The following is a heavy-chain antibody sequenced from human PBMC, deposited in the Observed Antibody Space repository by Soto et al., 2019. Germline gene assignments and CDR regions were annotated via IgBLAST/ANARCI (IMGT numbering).Heavy chain of an antibody. V-gene: IGHV1-18*01. J-gene: IGHJ5*02. CDR1: GYTFTSYG. Sequence: QVQLVQSGGEVKKPGASVKVSCKASGYTFTSYGISWVRQAPGQGLEWMGRISAYNGNTNYAQKPXXRXXMTTDTSTSTAYMELRSLRSDDTAVYYCARVVGALGHWFDPWGQGTLVTVSS. CDR2: ISAYNGNT. CDR3: ARVVGALGHWFDP. D-gene: IGHD1-26*01.